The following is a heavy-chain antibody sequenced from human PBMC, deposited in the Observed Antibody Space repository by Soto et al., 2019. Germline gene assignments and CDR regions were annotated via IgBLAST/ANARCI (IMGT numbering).Heavy chain of an antibody. CDR3: AKVPGEQLWSPAYFDY. V-gene: IGHV3-30*18. D-gene: IGHD5-18*01. Sequence: PGGSLRLSCAASGFTFSSYGMHWVRQAPGKGLEWVAVISYDGSNKYYADSVKGRFTISRDNSKNTLYLQMNSLRAEDTAVYYCAKVPGEQLWSPAYFDYWGQGTLVTVSS. CDR1: GFTFSSYG. CDR2: ISYDGSNK. J-gene: IGHJ4*02.